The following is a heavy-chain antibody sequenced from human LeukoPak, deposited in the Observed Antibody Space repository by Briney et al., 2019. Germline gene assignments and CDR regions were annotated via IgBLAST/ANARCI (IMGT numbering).Heavy chain of an antibody. CDR1: GGSFSGYY. CDR3: ARGRHYYGSGSYSHYRDFDY. CDR2: INHSGST. Sequence: SETLSLTCAVYGGSFSGYYWSWIRQPPGKGLEWIGEINHSGSTNYNPSLKSRVTISVDTSKNQFSLKLSSVTAADTAVYYCARGRHYYGSGSYSHYRDFDYWGQGTLVTVSS. V-gene: IGHV4-34*01. D-gene: IGHD3-10*01. J-gene: IGHJ4*02.